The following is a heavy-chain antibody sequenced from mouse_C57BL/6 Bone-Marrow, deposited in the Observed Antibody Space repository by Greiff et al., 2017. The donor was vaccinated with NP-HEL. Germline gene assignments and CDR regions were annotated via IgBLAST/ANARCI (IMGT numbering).Heavy chain of an antibody. CDR2: IDPSDSYT. V-gene: IGHV1-59*01. CDR1: GYTFTSYW. Sequence: QVQLQQPGAELVRPGTSVKLSCKASGYTFTSYWMHWVKQRPGQGLEWIGVIDPSDSYTNYNQKFKGKATLTVDTSSGTAYMQLSSLTSEDSAVYYCARGDYWYFDVWGTGTTVTVSS. CDR3: ARGDYWYFDV. J-gene: IGHJ1*03.